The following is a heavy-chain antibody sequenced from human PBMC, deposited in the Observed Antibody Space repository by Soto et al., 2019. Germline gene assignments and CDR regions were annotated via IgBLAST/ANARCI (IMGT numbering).Heavy chain of an antibody. J-gene: IGHJ3*02. CDR2: ISGSGGST. CDR3: AKDIDWQVRNDDAFDI. V-gene: IGHV3-23*01. D-gene: IGHD1-1*01. CDR1: GFTFSSYA. Sequence: GGSLRLSCAASGFTFSSYAMSWFRQAPGKGLEWVSAISGSGGSTCYADSVKGRFTISRDNAKNSLYLQMNSLRAEDTALYYCAKDIDWQVRNDDAFDIWGQGTMVTVSS.